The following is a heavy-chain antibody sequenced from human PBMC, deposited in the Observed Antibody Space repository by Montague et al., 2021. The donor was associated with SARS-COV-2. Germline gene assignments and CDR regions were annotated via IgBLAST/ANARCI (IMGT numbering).Heavy chain of an antibody. CDR1: SGSISSYF. Sequence: SETLSLTCTVSSGSISSYFWSWIRQPPGKGLEWIGYIYYSGSTNYNPSLKSRVTISVDASKNQFSLKLSSVTAADAAVYYCASGDDNGSGYLDVWGKGNPGHRLL. V-gene: IGHV4-59*12. CDR2: IYYSGST. J-gene: IGHJ6*03. D-gene: IGHD1-26*01. CDR3: ASGDDNGSGYLDV.